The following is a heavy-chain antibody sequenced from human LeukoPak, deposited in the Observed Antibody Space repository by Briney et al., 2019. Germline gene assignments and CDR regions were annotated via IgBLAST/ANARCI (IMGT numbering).Heavy chain of an antibody. CDR1: GGSFSGYY. CDR2: INHSGST. Sequence: SSETLSLTCAVYGGSFSGYYWSWIRQPPGKGLEWIGEINHSGSTNYNPSLKSRVTISVDTSKNQFSLKLSSVTAADTAVYYCARSRVLRYFDWLLSGYNWFDPWGQGTLVTVSS. D-gene: IGHD3-9*01. CDR3: ARSRVLRYFDWLLSGYNWFDP. V-gene: IGHV4-34*01. J-gene: IGHJ5*02.